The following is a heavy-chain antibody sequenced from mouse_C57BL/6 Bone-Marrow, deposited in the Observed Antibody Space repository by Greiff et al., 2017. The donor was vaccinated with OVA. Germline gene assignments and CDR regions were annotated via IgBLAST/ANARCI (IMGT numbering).Heavy chain of an antibody. J-gene: IGHJ4*01. CDR2: INPNNGGT. CDR3: ARALFYYGSSYYYAMDY. Sequence: VQLKQSGPELVKPGASVKISCKASGYTFTDYYMNWVKQSHGKSLEWIGDINPNNGGTSYNQKFKGKATLTVDKSSSTAYMELRSLTSEDSAVYYCARALFYYGSSYYYAMDYWGQGTSVTVSS. V-gene: IGHV1-26*01. CDR1: GYTFTDYY. D-gene: IGHD1-1*01.